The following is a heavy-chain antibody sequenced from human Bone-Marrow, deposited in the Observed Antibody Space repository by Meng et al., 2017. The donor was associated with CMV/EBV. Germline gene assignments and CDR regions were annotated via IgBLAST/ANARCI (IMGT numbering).Heavy chain of an antibody. CDR3: AKDAAFIGDRFSPIPPSRYCFDY. CDR2: IRYDGRNK. Sequence: GGSLRLSCAVSGFIFSTNGMHWVRQAPGKGLEWVAFIRYDGRNKYYADSVKGRFTISRDNSKNTLYLQMNNLRPEDTAVYYCAKDAAFIGDRFSPIPPSRYCFDYWGQGTLVTVSS. J-gene: IGHJ4*02. V-gene: IGHV3-30*02. CDR1: GFIFSTNG. D-gene: IGHD6-6*01.